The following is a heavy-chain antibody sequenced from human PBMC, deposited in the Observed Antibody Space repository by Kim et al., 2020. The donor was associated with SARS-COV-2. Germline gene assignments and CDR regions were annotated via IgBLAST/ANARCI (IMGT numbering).Heavy chain of an antibody. CDR1: GGSISSSSYY. CDR3: ARGGIAAAGRFYGWFDP. Sequence: SETLSLTCTVSGGSISSSSYYWGWIRQPPGKGLEWIGSIYYSGSTYYNPSLKSRVTISVDTSKNQFSLKLSSVTAADTAVYYCARGGIAAAGRFYGWFDPWGQGDLVTVSS. D-gene: IGHD6-13*01. V-gene: IGHV4-39*01. J-gene: IGHJ5*02. CDR2: IYYSGST.